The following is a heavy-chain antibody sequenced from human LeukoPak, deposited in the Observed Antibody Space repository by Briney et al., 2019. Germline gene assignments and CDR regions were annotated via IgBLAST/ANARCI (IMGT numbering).Heavy chain of an antibody. Sequence: GGTLRLSCAASGFTFSSYGMSWVRQAPGKGLEWVSGISGSGGSTYYADSVKGRFTISRDNSKNTLHLQMNSLRAEDTAVYYCTSGYSSSWTVRRIDYWGQGTLVTVSS. CDR3: TSGYSSSWTVRRIDY. V-gene: IGHV3-23*01. CDR2: ISGSGGST. J-gene: IGHJ4*02. CDR1: GFTFSSYG. D-gene: IGHD6-13*01.